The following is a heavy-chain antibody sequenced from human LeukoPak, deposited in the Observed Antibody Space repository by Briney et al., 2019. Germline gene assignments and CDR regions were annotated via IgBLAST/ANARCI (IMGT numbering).Heavy chain of an antibody. V-gene: IGHV1-69*01. CDR3: ARDLNGGTYFDY. D-gene: IGHD2-15*01. J-gene: IGHJ4*02. CDR1: GGTLCGYA. CDR2: IIPIFGQA. Sequence: VASLKVSCKASGGTLCGYAISWVRQAPGQGLEWMGGIIPIFGQANYAQKFQGRVTITADESTSTAYMELSSLRSEDTAVYYCARDLNGGTYFDYWGQGTLVSVSS.